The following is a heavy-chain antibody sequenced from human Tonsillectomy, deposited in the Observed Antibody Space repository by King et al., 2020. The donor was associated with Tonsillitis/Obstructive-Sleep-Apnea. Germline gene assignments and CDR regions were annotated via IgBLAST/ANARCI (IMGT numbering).Heavy chain of an antibody. J-gene: IGHJ3*02. CDR2: ISSSGSTV. D-gene: IGHD1-26*01. Sequence: VQLVESGGVLVKPGGSLRLSCAASGFTFSDSYMTWIRQAPGKGLEWLSYISSSGSTVYYADSVKGRFTIFRDNAKNSLYLQMNSLRAEDTAVYYCARAVEPDAFDIWGQGTMVTVSS. CDR3: ARAVEPDAFDI. V-gene: IGHV3-11*01. CDR1: GFTFSDSY.